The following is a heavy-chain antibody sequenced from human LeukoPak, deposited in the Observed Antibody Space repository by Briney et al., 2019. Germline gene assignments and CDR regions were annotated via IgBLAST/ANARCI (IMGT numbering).Heavy chain of an antibody. J-gene: IGHJ5*02. Sequence: GGSLRLSCAASGFNFHDYYMIWIRQAPGKGLEWVSYITTGRTLSYADSVKGRFTISRDNAKNSLFLQMKSLRVEDTAVYYCARVVSSPSTVGFDPWGQGTLVTVSS. V-gene: IGHV3-11*04. CDR3: ARVVSSPSTVGFDP. CDR2: ITTGRTL. D-gene: IGHD5/OR15-5a*01. CDR1: GFNFHDYY.